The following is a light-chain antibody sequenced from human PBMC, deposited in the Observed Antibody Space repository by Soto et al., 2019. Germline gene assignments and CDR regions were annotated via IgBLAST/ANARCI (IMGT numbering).Light chain of an antibody. Sequence: QSVLSQHASVSGSPGQSITISCTGASSDVGGFDHVSWYQQHPGKVPRLLIYDVSSRPSGVSDRFSGSKSGNTASLTISGLQAEDEADYYCNSFTTTNTYVFGTGTKLTVL. CDR1: SSDVGGFDH. CDR3: NSFTTTNTYV. V-gene: IGLV2-14*03. J-gene: IGLJ1*01. CDR2: DVS.